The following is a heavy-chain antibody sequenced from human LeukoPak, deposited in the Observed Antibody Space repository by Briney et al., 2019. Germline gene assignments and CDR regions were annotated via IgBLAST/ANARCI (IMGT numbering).Heavy chain of an antibody. D-gene: IGHD6-19*01. J-gene: IGHJ3*02. Sequence: GESLKISFKGSGYSFTSYWMGWVRQMPGKGLEWMGIIYPGDSDTRYSPSFQGQVTFSADKSISTAYLQWSSLRASDTAMYYCAKAVAGLRDAFDIWGQGTMVTVSS. V-gene: IGHV5-51*01. CDR1: GYSFTSYW. CDR2: IYPGDSDT. CDR3: AKAVAGLRDAFDI.